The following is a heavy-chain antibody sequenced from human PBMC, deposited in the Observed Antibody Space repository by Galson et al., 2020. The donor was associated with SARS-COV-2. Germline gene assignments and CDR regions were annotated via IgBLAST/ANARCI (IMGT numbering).Heavy chain of an antibody. J-gene: IGHJ4*02. CDR2: IKQDGSEK. D-gene: IGHD3-9*01. V-gene: IGHV3-7*01. CDR1: GFTFSSYW. CDR3: ARAKYYDILTGYYFDY. Sequence: GGSLRLSCAASGFTFSSYWMSWVRQAPGKGLEWVANIKQDGSEKYYVDSVKGRFTISRDNAKNSLYLQMNSLRAEDTAVYYCARAKYYDILTGYYFDYWGQGTLVTVSA.